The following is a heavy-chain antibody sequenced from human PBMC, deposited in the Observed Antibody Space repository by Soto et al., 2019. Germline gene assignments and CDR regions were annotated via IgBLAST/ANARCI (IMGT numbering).Heavy chain of an antibody. CDR3: AKRATGTYFDY. Sequence: EVQLLESGGGLVQPGGSLRLSCAASGFSFSSYAMNWVRQAPGKGLEWVSVISGSGDSTYYADSVKGRFTISRDNSKNSLYLQMNRLRAEDTAVYDCAKRATGTYFDYWGQGTRVTVSS. CDR2: ISGSGDST. J-gene: IGHJ4*02. CDR1: GFSFSSYA. D-gene: IGHD1-1*01. V-gene: IGHV3-23*01.